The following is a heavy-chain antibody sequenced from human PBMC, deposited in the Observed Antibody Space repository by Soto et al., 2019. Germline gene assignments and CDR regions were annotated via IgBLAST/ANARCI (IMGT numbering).Heavy chain of an antibody. V-gene: IGHV3-33*01. CDR3: ARDNFEDYIAVAGNYYYYYMDV. CDR1: GFTFSSYG. CDR2: IWYDGSNK. J-gene: IGHJ6*03. D-gene: IGHD6-19*01. Sequence: GGSLRLSCAASGFTFSSYGMHWVRQAPGKGLEWVAVIWYDGSNKYYADSVKGRFTISRDNSKNTLYLQMNSLRAEDTAVYYCARDNFEDYIAVAGNYYYYYMDVWGKGTTVTVSS.